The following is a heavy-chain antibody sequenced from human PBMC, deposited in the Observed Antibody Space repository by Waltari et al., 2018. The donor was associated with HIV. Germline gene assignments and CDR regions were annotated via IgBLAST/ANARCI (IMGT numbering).Heavy chain of an antibody. CDR3: AREPRRELGATISD. Sequence: EVQLVESGGGLVQPGGSLRLSCAASGFTFSSYWMHWVRPAPGKGLVWVSRINSDGSSTSYADSVKGRFTISRDNAKNTLYLQMNSLRAEDTAVYYCAREPRRELGATISDWGQGTLVTVSS. J-gene: IGHJ4*02. D-gene: IGHD1-26*01. CDR1: GFTFSSYW. CDR2: INSDGSST. V-gene: IGHV3-74*01.